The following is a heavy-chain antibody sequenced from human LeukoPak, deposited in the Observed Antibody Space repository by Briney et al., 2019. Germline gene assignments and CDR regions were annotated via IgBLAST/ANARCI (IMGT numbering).Heavy chain of an antibody. CDR1: GFTFSSYA. Sequence: GGSLRLSCAASGFTFSSYAMSWARQAPGKGLEWVSAISGSGGSTYYADSVKGRFTISRDNSKNTLYLQMNSLRAEDTAIYYCAKGVRFLDWWILDYWGQGSLVTVSS. V-gene: IGHV3-23*01. J-gene: IGHJ4*02. CDR3: AKGVRFLDWWILDY. CDR2: ISGSGGST. D-gene: IGHD3-9*01.